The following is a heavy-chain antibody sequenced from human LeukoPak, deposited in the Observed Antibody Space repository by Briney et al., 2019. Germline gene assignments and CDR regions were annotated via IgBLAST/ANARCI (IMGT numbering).Heavy chain of an antibody. CDR2: IYTTGST. V-gene: IGHV4-4*07. J-gene: IGHJ4*02. D-gene: IGHD3-9*01. CDR1: NGYISNYF. CDR3: ARAPSETRYSRVSEYYFEY. Sequence: SETLSLTCTVSNGYISNYFWSWIRQPAGKGLEWIGRIYTTGSTNYNPSLRSRVTMSVDASEKQFSLRLTSVTAADTAVYYCARAPSETRYSRVSEYYFEYWGQGILVTVSS.